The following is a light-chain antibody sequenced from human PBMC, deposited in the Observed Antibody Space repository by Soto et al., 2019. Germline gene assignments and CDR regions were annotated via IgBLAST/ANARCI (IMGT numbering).Light chain of an antibody. CDR1: QSISDT. Sequence: ETVMTQSPATLSVSPGGRATLSCRASQSISDTLAWYQQKPGQAPRLLIHGASSRATGTPDRFSGSGSGTDFTLTIRRLEPEDFAVYYCQHYGSSPPWTLAQGTNVDIK. V-gene: IGKV3-20*01. CDR3: QHYGSSPPWT. J-gene: IGKJ1*01. CDR2: GAS.